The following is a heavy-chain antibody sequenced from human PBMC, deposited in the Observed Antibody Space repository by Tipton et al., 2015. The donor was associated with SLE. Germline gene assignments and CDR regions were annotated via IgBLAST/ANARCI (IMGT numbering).Heavy chain of an antibody. D-gene: IGHD7-27*01. Sequence: TLSLTCTVSGGSISSYYWSWIRQPAGKGLEWIGRIYTSGSANYNPSLKSRVTMSVDTSKNQFSLKLSSVTAADTAVYYCARGNWGSSVYYDYYMDVWGKGTTVTVSS. CDR1: GGSISSYY. V-gene: IGHV4-4*07. CDR2: IYTSGSA. J-gene: IGHJ6*03. CDR3: ARGNWGSSVYYDYYMDV.